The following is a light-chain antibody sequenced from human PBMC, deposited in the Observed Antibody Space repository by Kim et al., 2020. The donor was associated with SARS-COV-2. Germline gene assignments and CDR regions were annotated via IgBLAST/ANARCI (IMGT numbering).Light chain of an antibody. V-gene: IGLV3-19*01. CDR1: SLRSYY. Sequence: SALTQDPAVSVALGQTVRITCQGDSLRSYYASWYQQKPGQAPVLVIYGKNNRPSGIPDRFSGSSSGNTASLTITGAQAEDEADYYCNSRDSSGNWVFGGGTQLTVL. J-gene: IGLJ3*02. CDR2: GKN. CDR3: NSRDSSGNWV.